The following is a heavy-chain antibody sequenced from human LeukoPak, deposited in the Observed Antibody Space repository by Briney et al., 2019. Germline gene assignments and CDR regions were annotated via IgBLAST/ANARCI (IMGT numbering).Heavy chain of an antibody. CDR1: GFTFSSYS. V-gene: IGHV3-21*01. CDR2: ISSSSSYI. J-gene: IGHJ4*02. Sequence: GGSLRLSCAASGFTFSSYSVNWVRQAPGKGLEWVSSISSSSSYIYYADSVKGRFTISRDNAKNSLYLQMNSLRAEGTAVYYCAREKAVAGLERIDCWGQGTLVTVSS. CDR3: AREKAVAGLERIDC. D-gene: IGHD6-19*01.